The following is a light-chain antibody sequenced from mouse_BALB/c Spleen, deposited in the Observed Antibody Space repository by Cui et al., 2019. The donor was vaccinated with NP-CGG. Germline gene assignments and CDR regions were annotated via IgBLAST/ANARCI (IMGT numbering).Light chain of an antibody. CDR2: GTN. CDR3: ALWYSNHWV. Sequence: QAVVNQASALTTSPGETVTLTCRSSTGAVITSNYANWVQEKPDHLFTGLIGGTNNRAPGVPARFSGSLIGDKAALTITGAQTEDEAIYFCALWYSNHWVFGGGTKLTVL. V-gene: IGLV1*01. CDR1: TGAVITSNY. J-gene: IGLJ1*01.